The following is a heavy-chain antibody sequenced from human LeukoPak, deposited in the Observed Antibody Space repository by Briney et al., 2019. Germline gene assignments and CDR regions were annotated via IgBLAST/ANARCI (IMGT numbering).Heavy chain of an antibody. CDR2: IIPIFGTA. Sequence: ASVTVSCKASVGTFSIYAISWVRQPPGQGLEWMGGIIPIFGTANYAQKFQGRVTITADESTSTAYMELSSLRSEDTAVYYCASNNYYDSSGYWYYWGQGTLVTVSS. CDR1: VGTFSIYA. J-gene: IGHJ4*02. D-gene: IGHD3-22*01. V-gene: IGHV1-69*13. CDR3: ASNNYYDSSGYWYY.